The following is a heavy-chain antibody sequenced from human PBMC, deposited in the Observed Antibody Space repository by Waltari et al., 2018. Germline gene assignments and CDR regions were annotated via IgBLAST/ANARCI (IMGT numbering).Heavy chain of an antibody. CDR3: VEGGGAGMGY. D-gene: IGHD3-10*01. V-gene: IGHV3-74*01. J-gene: IGHJ1*01. CDR2: IQVEGGNK. CDR1: GFPFTTHW. Sequence: EVQLVESGGGLAQPGGSLRLSCGASGFPFTTHWIPWVRQAPGRGPVGFSRIQVEGGNKGYAALGKGRFTIPRDNPKKRVSLKRKGRRVEDRVVYYWVEGGGAGMGYWGQGALVTVSS.